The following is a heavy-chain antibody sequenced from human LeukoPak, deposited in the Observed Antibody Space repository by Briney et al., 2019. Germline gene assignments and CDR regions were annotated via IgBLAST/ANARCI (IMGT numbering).Heavy chain of an antibody. D-gene: IGHD1-14*01. CDR2: IYYSGST. CDR1: GGSISSSSYY. CDR3: AREYGIYYYYMDV. Sequence: PSETLSLTCTVSGGSISSSSYYWGWIRQPPGKGLEWIGSIYYSGSTYYNPSLKSRVTISVDTSKNQFSLKLSSVTAADTAVYYCAREYGIYYYYMDVWGKGTTVTVSS. J-gene: IGHJ6*03. V-gene: IGHV4-39*02.